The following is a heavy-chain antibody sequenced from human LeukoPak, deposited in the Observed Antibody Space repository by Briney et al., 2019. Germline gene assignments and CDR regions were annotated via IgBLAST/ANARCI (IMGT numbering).Heavy chain of an antibody. D-gene: IGHD3-10*01. J-gene: IGHJ4*02. Sequence: ASVKVSCKASGYTFTSYGISWVRQAPGQGLEWMGWISAYNGNTNYAQKLQGRVTMTTDTSTSTAYMELRSQRSDDTAVYYCARDRAMVRGVIITFPPDYWGQGTLVTVSS. CDR1: GYTFTSYG. CDR3: ARDRAMVRGVIITFPPDY. CDR2: ISAYNGNT. V-gene: IGHV1-18*04.